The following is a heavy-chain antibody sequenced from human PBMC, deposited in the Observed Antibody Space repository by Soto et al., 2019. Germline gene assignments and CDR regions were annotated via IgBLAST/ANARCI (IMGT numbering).Heavy chain of an antibody. D-gene: IGHD2-15*01. CDR1: GGSISSSNW. Sequence: SETLSLTCAVSGGSISSSNWWSWVRQPPGKGLEWIGEIYHSGSTNYNPSLKSRVTISVDKSKNQFSLKLSSVTAADPAVYYCTKYRRTDAEGYSFDYWGQGALVTVSS. CDR2: IYHSGST. CDR3: TKYRRTDAEGYSFDY. J-gene: IGHJ4*02. V-gene: IGHV4-4*02.